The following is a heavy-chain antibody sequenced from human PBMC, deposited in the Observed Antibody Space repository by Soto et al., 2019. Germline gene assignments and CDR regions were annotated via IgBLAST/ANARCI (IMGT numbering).Heavy chain of an antibody. Sequence: GALRLSCAASGFTFSSYGMSWVRQAPGKGLEWVSYISSSGSTIYYADSVKGRFTISRDNAKNSLYLQMNSLRAEDTAVYYCARDQYFWSAVYYYGMDVWGQGTTVTVSS. CDR1: GFTFSSYG. CDR3: ARDQYFWSAVYYYGMDV. D-gene: IGHD3-3*01. CDR2: ISSSGSTI. J-gene: IGHJ6*02. V-gene: IGHV3-48*04.